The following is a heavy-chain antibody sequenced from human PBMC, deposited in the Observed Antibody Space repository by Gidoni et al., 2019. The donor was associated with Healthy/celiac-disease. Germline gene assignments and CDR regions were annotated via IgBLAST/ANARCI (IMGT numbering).Heavy chain of an antibody. Sequence: QVQLQESGPGLVKPSETLSLTFTVSGGSISSYYWSWIRQPPGKGLEWIGYIYYSGSTNYNPSLKSRVTISVDTSKNQFSLKLSSVTAADTAVYYCARSPYYYDSSGYSTYYFDYWGQGTLVTVSS. CDR2: IYYSGST. CDR1: GGSISSYY. J-gene: IGHJ4*02. D-gene: IGHD3-22*01. V-gene: IGHV4-59*01. CDR3: ARSPYYYDSSGYSTYYFDY.